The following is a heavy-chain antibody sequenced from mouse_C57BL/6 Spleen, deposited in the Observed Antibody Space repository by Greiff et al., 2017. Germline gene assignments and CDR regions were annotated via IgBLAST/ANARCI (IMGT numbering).Heavy chain of an antibody. V-gene: IGHV1-59*01. J-gene: IGHJ2*01. D-gene: IGHD6-1*01. CDR3: AKRTSGDCDY. CDR2: IDPSDSYT. Sequence: VQLQQPGAELVRPGTSVKLSCKASGYTFTSYWMHWVKQRPGQGLEWIGVIDPSDSYTNYNQKFKGKATLTVDTSSSTAYMQLSSLTSEDSAVYYCAKRTSGDCDYWGQGTTRTVSS. CDR1: GYTFTSYW.